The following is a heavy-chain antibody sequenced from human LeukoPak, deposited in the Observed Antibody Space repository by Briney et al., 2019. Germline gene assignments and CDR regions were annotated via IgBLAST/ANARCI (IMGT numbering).Heavy chain of an antibody. CDR1: GYTFTSYG. D-gene: IGHD6-13*01. CDR3: ARGIGPDGDSSWYRGFWYY. J-gene: IGHJ4*02. CDR2: ISAYNGNT. Sequence: ASVKVSCKASGYTFTSYGISWVRQAPGQGLEWMGWISAYNGNTNYAQKLQGRVTMTTDTSTSTAYMELSSLRSEDTAVYYCARGIGPDGDSSWYRGFWYYWGQGTLVTVSS. V-gene: IGHV1-18*01.